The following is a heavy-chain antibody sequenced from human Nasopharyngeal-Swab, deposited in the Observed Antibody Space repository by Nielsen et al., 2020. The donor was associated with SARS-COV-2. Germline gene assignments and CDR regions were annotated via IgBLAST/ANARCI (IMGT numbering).Heavy chain of an antibody. Sequence: KVSCKGSGYSFTSYWIGRVRQMPGKGLEWMGIIYPGDSNTRYSPSFQGQVTISADKYISTAYLQWSSPKASDTAMYYCARHDSYSKVDYWGQGTLVTVSS. CDR3: ARHDSYSKVDY. V-gene: IGHV5-51*01. D-gene: IGHD4-11*01. CDR2: IYPGDSNT. J-gene: IGHJ4*02. CDR1: GYSFTSYW.